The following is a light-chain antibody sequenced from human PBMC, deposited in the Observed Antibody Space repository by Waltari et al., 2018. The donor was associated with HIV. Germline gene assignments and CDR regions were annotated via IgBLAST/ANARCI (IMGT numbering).Light chain of an antibody. CDR1: QTVSNNY. V-gene: IGKV3D-20*01. CDR2: DAS. CDR3: HQFGSSTSYT. Sequence: EIVLTQSPATLSLSPGERATLSCGASQTVSNNYLAWYQQKPGLAPRLLIYDASSRAAGVPDRFSGSGSGTNFTLTIIRLEPEDFAVYYCHQFGSSTSYTFGQGTKVEIK. J-gene: IGKJ2*01.